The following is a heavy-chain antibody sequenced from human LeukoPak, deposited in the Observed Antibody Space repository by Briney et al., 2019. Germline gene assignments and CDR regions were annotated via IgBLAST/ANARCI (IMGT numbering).Heavy chain of an antibody. CDR1: GDSISSSSYC. V-gene: IGHV4-39*01. Sequence: SETLSLTCTVSGDSISSSSYCWGWIRQPPGKGLEWIGSIYYSGNTYYNPSLVSRVTISVDTSKNQLSLKLTSVTAADTSVYYCARYSSVAVTGHGPLQLWGQGTLVTVSS. J-gene: IGHJ1*01. D-gene: IGHD2-21*02. CDR3: ARYSSVAVTGHGPLQL. CDR2: IYYSGNT.